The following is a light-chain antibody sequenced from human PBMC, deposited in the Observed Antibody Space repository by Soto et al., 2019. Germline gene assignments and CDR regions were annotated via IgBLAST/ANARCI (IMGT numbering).Light chain of an antibody. J-gene: IGLJ1*01. CDR2: EVS. Sequence: QSALTQPPSASGSPGQSVTISCTGTSSDVGGYNYVSWYQQYPGKAPKLMIYEVSKRPSGVPDRFSGSKSGNTASLTVSGPQAEDEADYYCCSYAGRNREVFGTGTKLTVL. CDR3: CSYAGRNREV. V-gene: IGLV2-8*01. CDR1: SSDVGGYNY.